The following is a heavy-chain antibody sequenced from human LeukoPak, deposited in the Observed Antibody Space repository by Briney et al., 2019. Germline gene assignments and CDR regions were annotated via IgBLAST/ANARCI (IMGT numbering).Heavy chain of an antibody. J-gene: IGHJ5*02. V-gene: IGHV4-38-2*02. CDR1: GGSISSGYY. Sequence: PSETLSLTCTVSGGSISSGYYWGWIRQPPGKGLEWIGSIYHSGSTYYNPSLKSRVTISVDTSKNQFSLKLKSVTAADTAVYYCARKEGGQLANTRRRFDPWGQGTLVTVSS. CDR3: ARKEGGQLANTRRRFDP. D-gene: IGHD6-13*01. CDR2: IYHSGST.